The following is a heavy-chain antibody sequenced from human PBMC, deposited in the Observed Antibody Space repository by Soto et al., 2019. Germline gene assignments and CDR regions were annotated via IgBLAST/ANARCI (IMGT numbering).Heavy chain of an antibody. Sequence: GASVKVSCKASGGTFSSYAISWVRQAPGQGLEWMGGIIPIFGTANYAQKFQGRVTITADESTSTAYMELSSLRSEDTAVFYCASYNYYDSSGYYYPFDYWGQGTLVTVSS. J-gene: IGHJ4*02. CDR1: GGTFSSYA. CDR2: IIPIFGTA. CDR3: ASYNYYDSSGYYYPFDY. V-gene: IGHV1-69*13. D-gene: IGHD3-22*01.